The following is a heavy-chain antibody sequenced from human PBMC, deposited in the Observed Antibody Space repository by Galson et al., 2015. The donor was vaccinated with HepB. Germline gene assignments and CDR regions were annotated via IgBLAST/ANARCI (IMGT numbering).Heavy chain of an antibody. CDR2: ISAYNGNT. D-gene: IGHD2-2*01. CDR1: GYTFTSYG. Sequence: SVKVSCKASGYTFTSYGISWVRQAPGQGLEWMGWISAYNGNTNYAQKLQGRVTMTTDTSTSTAYTELRSLRSDDTAVYYCARDSFFYFSSTSCLPDYWGQGTLVTVSS. V-gene: IGHV1-18*01. CDR3: ARDSFFYFSSTSCLPDY. J-gene: IGHJ4*02.